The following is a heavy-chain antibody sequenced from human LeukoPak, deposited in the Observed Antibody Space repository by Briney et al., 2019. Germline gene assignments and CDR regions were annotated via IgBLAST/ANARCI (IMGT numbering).Heavy chain of an antibody. CDR1: GGSISSYY. Sequence: SETLSLTCTVSGGSISSYYWSWIRQPPGKGLEWIGYNPSLRSRVTISADTSNNHLSLRLSSVTAADTAVYYCARVQSSWSRNNWLDPWGQGTLVTVSS. J-gene: IGHJ5*02. D-gene: IGHD6-13*01. V-gene: IGHV4-59*01. CDR3: ARVQSSWSRNNWLDP.